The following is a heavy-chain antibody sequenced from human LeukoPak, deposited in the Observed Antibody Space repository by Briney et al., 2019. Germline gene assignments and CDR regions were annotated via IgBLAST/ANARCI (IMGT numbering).Heavy chain of an antibody. V-gene: IGHV1-46*03. CDR1: ASTFTSYY. CDR3: ARAGVQDSSGYLAAFDI. Sequence: SVNVSCKASASTFTSYYMHWVRQAPAQGHEWMGIINTSGGSTSYAQKFQGRVTMTRDTSASTVYMELSSLRSEDTAVYYCARAGVQDSSGYLAAFDIWGQGTMVTVSS. D-gene: IGHD3-22*01. J-gene: IGHJ3*02. CDR2: INTSGGST.